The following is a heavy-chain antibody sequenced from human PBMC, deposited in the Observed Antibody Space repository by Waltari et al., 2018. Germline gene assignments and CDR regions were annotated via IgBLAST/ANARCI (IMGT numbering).Heavy chain of an antibody. J-gene: IGHJ6*02. D-gene: IGHD6-13*01. CDR2: IKAGNGKT. V-gene: IGHV1-3*01. CDR1: GYTFTSYA. Sequence: QVQLVQSGAEVKKPGASVKVSCKASGYTFTSYAMHWVRQAPGQRLEWMGWIKAGNGKTKYSQKYQGRVTITRDTSASTAYMELSSLRSEDTAVYYWARYRDSSSWHYYYYDGMDVWGQGTTVTVSS. CDR3: ARYRDSSSWHYYYYDGMDV.